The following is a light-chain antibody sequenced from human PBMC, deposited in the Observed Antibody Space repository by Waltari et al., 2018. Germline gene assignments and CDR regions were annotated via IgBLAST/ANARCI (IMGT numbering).Light chain of an antibody. V-gene: IGLV3-19*01. CDR3: DSRDSSGSHVV. Sequence: SSELTQDPSVSVALGQTVRITCQGDSLRSYYASWYQQKPGQAPVLVIYHKNNRPSGIPDRLSGSTSGKTASLTITGSQAEDEADYYCDSRDSSGSHVVFGGGTKLTVL. J-gene: IGLJ2*01. CDR2: HKN. CDR1: SLRSYY.